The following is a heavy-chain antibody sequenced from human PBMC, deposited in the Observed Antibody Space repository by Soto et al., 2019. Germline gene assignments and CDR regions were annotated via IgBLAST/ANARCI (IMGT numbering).Heavy chain of an antibody. CDR2: IKQDGSEK. J-gene: IGHJ6*02. CDR1: GFTFSSYS. D-gene: IGHD6-19*01. CDR3: ASSGWQYYYYGMDV. Sequence: AGGSLRLSCAASGFTFSSYSMSWVRQAPGKGLEWVANIKQDGSEKCYVDSVKGRFTISRDNAKNSLYLQMNSLRAEDTAVYYCASSGWQYYYYGMDVWGQGTTVTVSS. V-gene: IGHV3-7*01.